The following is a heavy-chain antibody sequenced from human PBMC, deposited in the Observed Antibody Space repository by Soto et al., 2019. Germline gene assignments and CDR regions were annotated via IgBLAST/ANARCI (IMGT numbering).Heavy chain of an antibody. J-gene: IGHJ6*02. D-gene: IGHD3-22*01. Sequence: GGSLRLSCVGSGFTFKYYYMSWVRQAPGKGLEWVSSISDSGGSRYYADSVKSRFTISRDNSKNTVCLQMNSLRAEDTAKYYCAKSVAGSGYYYGLDVWGQGTTVTVSS. CDR3: AKSVAGSGYYYGLDV. CDR1: GFTFKYYY. V-gene: IGHV3-23*01. CDR2: ISDSGGSR.